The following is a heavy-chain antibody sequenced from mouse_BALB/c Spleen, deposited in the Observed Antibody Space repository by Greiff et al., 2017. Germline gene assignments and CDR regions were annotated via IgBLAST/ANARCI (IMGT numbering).Heavy chain of an antibody. Sequence: DVMLVESGGGLVKPGGSLKLSCAASGLTFSDYYMYWVRQTPEKRLEWVATISDGGSYTYYPDSVKGRFTISRDNAKNNLYLQMSSLKSEDTAMYYCARGYDGYYYFDYWGQGTTLTVSS. CDR3: ARGYDGYYYFDY. CDR2: ISDGGSYT. D-gene: IGHD2-3*01. V-gene: IGHV5-4*02. J-gene: IGHJ2*01. CDR1: GLTFSDYY.